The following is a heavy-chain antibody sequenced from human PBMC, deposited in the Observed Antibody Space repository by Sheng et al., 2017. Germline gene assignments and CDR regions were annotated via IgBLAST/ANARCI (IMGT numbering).Heavy chain of an antibody. CDR2: IYYSGST. J-gene: IGHJ5*02. Sequence: QVQLQESGPGLVKPSETLSLTCTVSGGSISSYYWSWIRQPPGKGLEWIGYIYYSGSTNYNPSLKSRVTISVDTSKNQFSLKLSSVTAVDTAVYYCARGFEPAALNWFDPWGQGTLVTVSS. CDR1: GGSISSYY. V-gene: IGHV4-59*12. D-gene: IGHD2-2*01. CDR3: ARGFEPAALNWFDP.